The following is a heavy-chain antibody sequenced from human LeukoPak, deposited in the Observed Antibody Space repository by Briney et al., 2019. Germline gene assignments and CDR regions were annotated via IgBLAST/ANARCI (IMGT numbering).Heavy chain of an antibody. CDR1: GFTFSSYG. V-gene: IGHV3-30*02. CDR2: IRYDGSNK. CDR3: AKIRFGEYYYYYGMDV. D-gene: IGHD3-10*01. Sequence: PGGSLRLSRAASGFTFSSYGMHWVRQAPGKGLEWVAFIRYDGSNKYYADSVKGRFTISRDNSKNALYLQMNSLRAEDTAVYYCAKIRFGEYYYYYGMDVWGQGTTVTVSS. J-gene: IGHJ6*02.